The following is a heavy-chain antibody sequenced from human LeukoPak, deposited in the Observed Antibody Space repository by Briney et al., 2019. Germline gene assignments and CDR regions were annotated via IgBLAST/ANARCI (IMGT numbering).Heavy chain of an antibody. V-gene: IGHV3-33*01. Sequence: GGSLRLSCAASGFTFSSYGMHWVRQAPGKGLEWVAVIWYDGSNKYYADSVKGRFTISRDNSKNTLYLQMNSLRAEDTAVYYCARDGSGYYFYHFDYWGQGTLVTVSS. CDR3: ARDGSGYYFYHFDY. CDR1: GFTFSSYG. CDR2: IWYDGSNK. J-gene: IGHJ4*02. D-gene: IGHD3-22*01.